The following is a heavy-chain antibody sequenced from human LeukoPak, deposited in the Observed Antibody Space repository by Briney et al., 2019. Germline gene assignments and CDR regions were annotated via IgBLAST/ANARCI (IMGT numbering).Heavy chain of an antibody. D-gene: IGHD2-2*01. V-gene: IGHV1-2*02. J-gene: IGHJ6*03. Sequence: ASVKVSCKASGYTFTGYYMHWVRQAPGQGLEWMGWINPNSGGTNYAQKFQGRVTMTRDTSISTAYMELSRLRSDDTAVYYCARVGYCSSTSCYTYYYYYMDVWGKGTTVTVSS. CDR1: GYTFTGYY. CDR3: ARVGYCSSTSCYTYYYYYMDV. CDR2: INPNSGGT.